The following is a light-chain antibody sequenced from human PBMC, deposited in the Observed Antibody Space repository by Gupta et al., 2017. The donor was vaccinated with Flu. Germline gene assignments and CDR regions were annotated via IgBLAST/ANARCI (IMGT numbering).Light chain of an antibody. J-gene: IGLJ1*01. V-gene: IGLV1-44*01. Sequence: QSVLTQPPSASGAPGQRVTISCSGDTSNIGRNSVDRYQQLPGAAPNLLIFTDNVRPSGVPDRFSGSKSGTAASLVITGLQSEDEGDYYCASWEDTLRGLYVFGSGTAVTVL. CDR1: TSNIGRNS. CDR2: TDN. CDR3: ASWEDTLRGLYV.